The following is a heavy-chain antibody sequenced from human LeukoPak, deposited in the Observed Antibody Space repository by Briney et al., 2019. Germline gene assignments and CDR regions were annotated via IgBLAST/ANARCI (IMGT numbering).Heavy chain of an antibody. D-gene: IGHD1-26*01. CDR1: GFTFSSYE. J-gene: IGHJ1*01. CDR2: ISSSGSTI. V-gene: IGHV3-48*03. CDR3: AGDGWYSGSYSYFQH. Sequence: GGSLRLSCAASGFTFSSYEMNWVRQAPGKGLEWVSYISSSGSTIYYADSVKGRFTISRDNAKNSLYLQMNSLRAEDTAVYYCAGDGWYSGSYSYFQHWGQGTLVTVSS.